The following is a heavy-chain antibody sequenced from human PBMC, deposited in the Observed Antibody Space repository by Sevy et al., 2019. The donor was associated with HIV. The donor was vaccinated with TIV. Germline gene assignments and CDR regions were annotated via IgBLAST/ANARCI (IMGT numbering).Heavy chain of an antibody. V-gene: IGHV3-23*01. CDR2: LSFGCVRI. Sequence: GGSLRLSCAASGFTFSKYSMSWVRQAPGKGLEWVSTLSFGCVRINYADSVKGRFTISRDDSKNTLYLQMNSLRADDTAVYYCAREGCTKPHDYWGQGTLVTVSS. CDR1: GFTFSKYS. CDR3: AREGCTKPHDY. J-gene: IGHJ4*02. D-gene: IGHD2-8*01.